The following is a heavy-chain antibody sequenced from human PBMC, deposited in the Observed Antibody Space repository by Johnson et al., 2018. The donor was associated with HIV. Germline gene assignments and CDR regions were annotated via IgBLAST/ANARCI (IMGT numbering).Heavy chain of an antibody. V-gene: IGHV3-48*04. CDR3: AREGGSCSGGWCLDALDF. J-gene: IGHJ3*01. CDR1: GFTFSSYY. Sequence: VQLLESGGGLVQPGGSLRLSCAASGFTFSSYYMHWARQAPGKGLEWVSYISSSGSTIYYAASVKVRFTISRHNAKIFMYLQMDSWRAEDTAGYYCAREGGSCSGGWCLDALDFWGQGTTVTVSS. D-gene: IGHD2-15*01. CDR2: ISSSGSTI.